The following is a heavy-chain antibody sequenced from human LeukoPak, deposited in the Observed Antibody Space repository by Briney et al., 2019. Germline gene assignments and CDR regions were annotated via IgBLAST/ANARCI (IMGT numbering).Heavy chain of an antibody. D-gene: IGHD3-10*01. CDR1: GFFFSRYV. Sequence: PGGSLRLSCAASGFFFSRYVMHWVRQAPGKGLEWVALISDDGSNKKSADSLKGRFTISRDNAKNTLFLQMDSLTTEDTAVYYCARAFYFGSGSYAYWGQGTLVTVSS. CDR2: ISDDGSNK. CDR3: ARAFYFGSGSYAY. V-gene: IGHV3-30*03. J-gene: IGHJ4*02.